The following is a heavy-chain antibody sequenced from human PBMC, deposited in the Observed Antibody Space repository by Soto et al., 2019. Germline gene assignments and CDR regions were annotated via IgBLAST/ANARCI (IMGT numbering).Heavy chain of an antibody. CDR2: INHSGST. CDR3: ARVWGRAFDI. V-gene: IGHV4-34*01. D-gene: IGHD7-27*01. CDR1: GGSFSGYY. J-gene: IGHJ3*02. Sequence: TSETLSLTCAVYGGSFSGYYWSWIRQPPGKGLEWIGEINHSGSTNYNPSLKSRVTISVDTSKNQFSLKLSSVTAADTAVYYCARVWGRAFDIWGQGTMVTVSS.